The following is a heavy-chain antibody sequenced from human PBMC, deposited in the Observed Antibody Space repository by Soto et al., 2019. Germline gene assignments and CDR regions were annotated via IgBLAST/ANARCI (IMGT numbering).Heavy chain of an antibody. CDR1: GGSISSGGYY. CDR2: IYYSGST. Sequence: PSETLSLTCTVSGGSISSGGYYWSWIRQHPGKGLEWIGYIYYSGSTYYNPSLKSRVTISVDTSKNQFSLKLSSVTAADTAVYYCARSGELYGSGSYYYDYYYYYGMDVWGQGTTVTVSS. D-gene: IGHD3-10*01. CDR3: ARSGELYGSGSYYYDYYYYYGMDV. V-gene: IGHV4-31*03. J-gene: IGHJ6*02.